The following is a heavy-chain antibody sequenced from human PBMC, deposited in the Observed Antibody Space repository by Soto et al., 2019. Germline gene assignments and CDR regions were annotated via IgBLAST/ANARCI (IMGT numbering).Heavy chain of an antibody. D-gene: IGHD4-17*01. CDR3: AIYVTVTTDIDN. CDR2: ISAYNGNT. Sequence: ASVKVSYKASGYTFTRYYMHWVRQAPGQGLEWMGWISAYNGNTNYAQKFQGRVTMTTDTSTSTAYMELRSLRSDDTAVYYGAIYVTVTTDIDNWGQETVLTIAS. J-gene: IGHJ4*02. V-gene: IGHV1-18*04. CDR1: GYTFTRYY.